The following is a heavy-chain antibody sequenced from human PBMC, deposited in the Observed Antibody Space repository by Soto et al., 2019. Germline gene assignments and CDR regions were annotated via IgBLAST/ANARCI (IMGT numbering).Heavy chain of an antibody. D-gene: IGHD4-4*01. CDR3: ARVATVTTSSLYYYYGMDV. Sequence: SVKVSFKTSGGTFITYAISWVRQAPGQGPQWTGGIIPIFGTANYAQKFQSRVTITACKSTSTAYMELSSMRSEDTAVYYCARVATVTTSSLYYYYGMDVWGQGTTVTVSS. J-gene: IGHJ6*02. CDR2: IIPIFGTA. V-gene: IGHV1-69*06. CDR1: GGTFITYA.